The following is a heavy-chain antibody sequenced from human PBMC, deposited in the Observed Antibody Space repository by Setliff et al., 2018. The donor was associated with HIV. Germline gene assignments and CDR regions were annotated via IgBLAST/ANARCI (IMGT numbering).Heavy chain of an antibody. Sequence: SETLSLTCDVSGGSISSNSWWTWVRQPPGQELEWIGRIYHSGTTYDNPSLKSRVTISVDTSKNQFSLKLSSVTAADTAVYYCARHGAYEAYYDYMDVWGKGTTVTVSS. J-gene: IGHJ6*03. CDR1: GGSISSNSW. CDR3: ARHGAYEAYYDYMDV. D-gene: IGHD5-12*01. V-gene: IGHV4-4*02. CDR2: IYHSGTT.